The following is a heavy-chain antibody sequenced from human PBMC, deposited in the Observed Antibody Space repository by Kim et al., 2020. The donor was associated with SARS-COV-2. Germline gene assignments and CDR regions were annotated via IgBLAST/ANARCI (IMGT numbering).Heavy chain of an antibody. V-gene: IGHV3-30*18. CDR1: GFIFSGYA. CDR2: TSFDGNNK. Sequence: GGSLRLSCAASGFIFSGYAMHWVRQAPGKGLEWVAVTSFDGNNKYCGDSVKGRFTISRDNSKNTLYLQMNSLRTEDTAVYYCAKDLAGGYYYGMDVWGQGTTVTV. CDR3: AKDLAGGYYYGMDV. J-gene: IGHJ6*02.